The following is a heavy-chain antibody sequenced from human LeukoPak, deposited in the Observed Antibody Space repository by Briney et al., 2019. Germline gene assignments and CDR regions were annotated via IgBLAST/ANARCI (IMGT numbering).Heavy chain of an antibody. CDR1: GGSISSYY. Sequence: SETLSLTCTVSGGSISSYYWSWIRQPPGKGLEWIGYIYYSGSTNYNPSLKSRVTISVDTSKNQFSLKLSSVTAADTAVYYCARAAGTMIPYYFDYWGQGTLVTVSS. J-gene: IGHJ4*02. CDR2: IYYSGST. CDR3: ARAAGTMIPYYFDY. D-gene: IGHD3-22*01. V-gene: IGHV4-59*01.